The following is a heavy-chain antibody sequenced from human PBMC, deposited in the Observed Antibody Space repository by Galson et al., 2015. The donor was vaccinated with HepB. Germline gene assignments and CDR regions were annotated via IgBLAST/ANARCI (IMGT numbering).Heavy chain of an antibody. CDR2: TYFRSKWYN. D-gene: IGHD6-19*01. CDR1: GDSVSSNTAT. J-gene: IGHJ4*02. V-gene: IGHV6-1*01. CDR3: VRNSGWFLDY. Sequence: CAISGDSVSSNTATWNWIRQSPSRGLEWLGRTYFRSKWYNDYAVSVKSRIIINPDTSKNQLSLQLNSVTPEDTAMYYCVRNSGWFLDYWGQGTLVTVSS.